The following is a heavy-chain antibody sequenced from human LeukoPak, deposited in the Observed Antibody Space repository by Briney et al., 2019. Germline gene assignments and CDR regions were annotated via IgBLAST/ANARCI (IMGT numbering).Heavy chain of an antibody. J-gene: IGHJ4*02. CDR3: ARVTLYYDSSGYYYTPLDY. V-gene: IGHV1-2*02. D-gene: IGHD3-22*01. Sequence: ASVKVSCKASGYTFTSYDINWVRQATGQGLEWMGWINPNSGGTNYAQKFQGRVTMTRDTSISTAYMELSRLRSDDTAVYYCARVTLYYDSSGYYYTPLDYWGQGTLVTVSS. CDR2: INPNSGGT. CDR1: GYTFTSYD.